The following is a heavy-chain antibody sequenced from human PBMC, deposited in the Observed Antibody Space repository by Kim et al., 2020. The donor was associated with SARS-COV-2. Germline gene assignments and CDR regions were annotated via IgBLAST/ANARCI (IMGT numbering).Heavy chain of an antibody. V-gene: IGHV3-72*01. J-gene: IGHJ3*02. Sequence: GGSLRLSCAASGFTFSDHYMDWVRQAPGKGLEWVGRTRNKANSYTTEYAASVKGRFTISRDDSKNSLYLQMNSLKTEDTAVYYCARRGVAYCGGDCYWDIWGQGTMVTVSS. CDR2: TRNKANSYTT. CDR3: ARRGVAYCGGDCYWDI. D-gene: IGHD2-21*02. CDR1: GFTFSDHY.